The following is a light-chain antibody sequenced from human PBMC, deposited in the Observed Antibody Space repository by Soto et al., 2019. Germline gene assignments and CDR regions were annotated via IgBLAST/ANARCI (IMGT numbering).Light chain of an antibody. CDR3: QQYGFSPIS. J-gene: IGKJ5*01. CDR1: QSVSSSY. Sequence: ESLLGRSPAALSLSPGERATLSCRASQSVSSSYLAWYQQKPGQAPRLLIYDASSRATGIPDRFSGGGSGTDFTLTISRLEPEDFAVYSCQQYGFSPISFGQRTRLEIK. CDR2: DAS. V-gene: IGKV3-20*01.